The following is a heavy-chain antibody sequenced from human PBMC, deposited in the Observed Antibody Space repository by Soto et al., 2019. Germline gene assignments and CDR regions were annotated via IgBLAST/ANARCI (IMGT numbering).Heavy chain of an antibody. CDR3: AREGGSYDSGGYLIRGAFDI. CDR1: GDSISRIDYY. CDR2: IYFRGNT. J-gene: IGHJ3*02. Sequence: PSETLSPTCSVSGDSISRIDYYWTWIRQHPEKGLEWIGNIYFRGNTYYSPSLESRLTISVDTSKNQFSLKLTSVTAADTAVYYCAREGGSYDSGGYLIRGAFDIWGQGTIVTVSS. V-gene: IGHV4-31*03. D-gene: IGHD3-22*01.